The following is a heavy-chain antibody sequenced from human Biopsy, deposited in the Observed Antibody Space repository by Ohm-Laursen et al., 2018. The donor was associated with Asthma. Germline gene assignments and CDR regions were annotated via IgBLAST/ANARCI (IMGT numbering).Heavy chain of an antibody. CDR2: HDHEEGGT. D-gene: IGHD4-17*01. CDR1: GYSLTDLS. Sequence: ATVKISCKISGYSLTDLSMHWVRQAPGQGLEWMGGHDHEEGGTVNARRFQGRVTMTEDTSTDTAYMELSSLSSDDTAMYYCASDFPKDYVRYNFQFWGQGTLVTVSS. V-gene: IGHV1-24*01. J-gene: IGHJ4*02. CDR3: ASDFPKDYVRYNFQF.